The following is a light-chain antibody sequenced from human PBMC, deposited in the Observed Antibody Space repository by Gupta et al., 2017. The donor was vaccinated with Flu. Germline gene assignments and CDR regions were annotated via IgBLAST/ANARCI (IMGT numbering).Light chain of an antibody. Sequence: QSALTQPPSVSGSPGQSVTISCTGTSSDVVSYNRVSWYQQPPATAPKLMIYEVSNRPSGVPDRFSGSKSGNTASLTISGLQAEDEADYYCSLYTSSSTFSVVFGGGTKLTVL. CDR1: SSDVVSYNR. CDR2: EVS. J-gene: IGLJ2*01. V-gene: IGLV2-18*01. CDR3: SLYTSSSTFSVV.